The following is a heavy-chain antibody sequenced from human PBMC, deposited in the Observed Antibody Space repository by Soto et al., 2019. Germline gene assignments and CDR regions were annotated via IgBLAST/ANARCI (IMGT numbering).Heavy chain of an antibody. CDR1: GDTITSNSYF. CDR3: ARHFSVDYIDH. CDR2: IYYSGTI. Sequence: SETLSLTCTVSGDTITSNSYFWAWIRQPPGKGLEWIGSIYYSGTIYYNPSLKSRVTISVDRSKNQFSLKVSSVTAADTAVYYCARHFSVDYIDHWGQGALVTVS. V-gene: IGHV4-39*01. J-gene: IGHJ4*02.